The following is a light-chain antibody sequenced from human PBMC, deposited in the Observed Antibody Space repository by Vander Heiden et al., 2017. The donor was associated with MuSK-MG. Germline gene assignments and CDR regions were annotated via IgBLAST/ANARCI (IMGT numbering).Light chain of an antibody. V-gene: IGKV3-20*01. Sequence: EIVLTQSPGTLYLSPGERATLSCRASQSIGDSSLAWYQQKVGQAPRLLIYGAFTRAFGIPDRFSGGGSGTDFTLVINKLGPEDFAMYYCQQYGGPPLTFGGWTEIQIK. CDR1: QSIGDSS. CDR3: QQYGGPPLT. J-gene: IGKJ4*01. CDR2: GAF.